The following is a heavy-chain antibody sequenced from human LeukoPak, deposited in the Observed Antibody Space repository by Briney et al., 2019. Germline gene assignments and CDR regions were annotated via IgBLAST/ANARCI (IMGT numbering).Heavy chain of an antibody. D-gene: IGHD3-10*01. CDR3: ATLWFGELLTFDY. CDR2: ISGSGGST. J-gene: IGHJ4*02. V-gene: IGHV3-23*01. CDR1: GFTLSSYA. Sequence: PGGSLRLSCAASGFTLSSYAMSWVRQAPGKGLEWVSAISGSGGSTYYADSVKGRFTISRDNSKNTLYLQMNSLRAEDTAVYYCATLWFGELLTFDYWGQGTLVTVSS.